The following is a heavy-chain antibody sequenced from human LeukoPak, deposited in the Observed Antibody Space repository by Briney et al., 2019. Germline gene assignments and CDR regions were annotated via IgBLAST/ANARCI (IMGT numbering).Heavy chain of an antibody. J-gene: IGHJ4*02. CDR2: SRPRGEGA. Sequence: GGSLRLSCAASGFTFSRYAMSWVRQAPGKGLEWVSSSRPRGEGAYYAESVKGRFTISRDISQNTLLLHMNSLTAEDTALYFCAKDWVDGDSGIDFWGRGTLVSVSS. CDR1: GFTFSRYA. D-gene: IGHD2-21*02. CDR3: AKDWVDGDSGIDF. V-gene: IGHV3-23*01.